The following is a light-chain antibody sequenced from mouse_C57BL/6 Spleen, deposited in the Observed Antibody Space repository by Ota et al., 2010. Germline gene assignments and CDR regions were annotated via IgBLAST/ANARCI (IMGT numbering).Light chain of an antibody. CDR1: RALFTLMETP. V-gene: IGKV1-110*01. Sequence: DVVMTQTPLSLPVSLGDQAPSLADLVRALFTLMETPIYIGTCRSPGQSPKLLISKVSNRFSGVPDRFSGSGSATDFTLTISSVQAEDLADYHCGQSYSYPFTFGSGTKLEIK. CDR2: KVS. J-gene: IGKJ4*01. CDR3: GQSYSYPFT.